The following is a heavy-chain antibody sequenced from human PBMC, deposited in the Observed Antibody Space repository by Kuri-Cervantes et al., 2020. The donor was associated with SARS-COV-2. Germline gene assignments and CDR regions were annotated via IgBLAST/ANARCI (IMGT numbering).Heavy chain of an antibody. J-gene: IGHJ3*02. D-gene: IGHD3-10*01. CDR1: GGFISSGAYS. V-gene: IGHV4-30-2*01. CDR3: ARSLQLSMVSDAAFAI. CDR2: MYHSGRS. Sequence: SLEIPLSVPGGFISSGAYSWTWIRQQPGKGLEWIGYMYHSGRSYYNPSLKSRVTISVDRSKNQFSLNLSSVTAADTAVYYSARSLQLSMVSDAAFAIWGQGTMVTVSS.